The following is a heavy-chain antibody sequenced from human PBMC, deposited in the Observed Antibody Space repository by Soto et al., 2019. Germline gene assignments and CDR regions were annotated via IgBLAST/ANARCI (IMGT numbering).Heavy chain of an antibody. V-gene: IGHV3-7*03. CDR1: EFTFSSYW. D-gene: IGHD2-2*01. CDR3: ARDLGAPGRGSAVGYYYHYGMDV. CDR2: IKEDGSEK. J-gene: IGHJ6*02. Sequence: EVQLVESGGDLEQPGGSQRLSCAASEFTFSSYWMNWVRQAPGNGLEWVANIKEDGSEKYYVDSVKGRFTISRDHAKNSLYLQMNSLRGEDTAVYYCARDLGAPGRGSAVGYYYHYGMDVWGQGTTVTVSS.